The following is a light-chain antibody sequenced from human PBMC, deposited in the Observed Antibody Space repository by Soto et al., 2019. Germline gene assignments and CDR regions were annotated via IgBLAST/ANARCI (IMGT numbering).Light chain of an antibody. V-gene: IGKV3-11*01. CDR2: DAS. Sequence: EIVLTQSPATLSLSPGERATLSCRASQSVSSYLAWYQQKPGQAPRLLIYDASNRATGIPARFSGSGSGTDFTLTISSLEPEDFAVYYGQQRSNGPPNWAFGPGTKVDIK. CDR1: QSVSSY. J-gene: IGKJ3*01. CDR3: QQRSNGPPNWA.